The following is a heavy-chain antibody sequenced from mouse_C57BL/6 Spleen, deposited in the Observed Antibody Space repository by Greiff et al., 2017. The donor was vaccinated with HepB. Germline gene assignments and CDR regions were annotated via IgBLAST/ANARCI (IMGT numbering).Heavy chain of an antibody. CDR3: ARGGGYDDY. CDR1: GYTFTSYW. V-gene: IGHV1-55*01. Sequence: VQLQQPGAELVKPGASVKMSCKASGYTFTSYWITWVKQRPGQGLEWIGDIYPGSGSTNYNEKFKSKATLTVATSSSTAYMQLSSLTSEDSAVYYCARGGGYDDYWGQGTSVTVSS. D-gene: IGHD2-2*01. J-gene: IGHJ4*01. CDR2: IYPGSGST.